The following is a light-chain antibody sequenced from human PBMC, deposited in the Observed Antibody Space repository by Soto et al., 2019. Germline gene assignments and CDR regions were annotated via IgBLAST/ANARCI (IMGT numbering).Light chain of an antibody. CDR1: SSDVGIYNY. J-gene: IGLJ3*02. CDR3: TSFTTSSIWV. CDR2: EVY. Sequence: QSVLTQPASVSGSPGQSITISCTGTSSDVGIYNYVSWYQQHPGKAPNLIICEVYNRPSGVSNRFSGSKSGNTASLTVSGLRPEDEADYYCTSFTTSSIWVFGGGTKVTVL. V-gene: IGLV2-14*01.